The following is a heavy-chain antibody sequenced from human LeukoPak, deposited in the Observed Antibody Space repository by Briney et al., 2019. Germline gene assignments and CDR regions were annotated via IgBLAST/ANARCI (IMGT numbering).Heavy chain of an antibody. D-gene: IGHD3-9*01. J-gene: IGHJ4*02. CDR3: GGGVLRYFDWLDY. Sequence: ASVKVSCKASGYTFTGYYMHWVRQAPGQGLEWMGWINPNSGGTNYAQKFQGRVTMTRDTSISTAYMELSRLRSDDTAVYYCGGGVLRYFDWLDYWGQGTLVTVSS. V-gene: IGHV1-2*02. CDR2: INPNSGGT. CDR1: GYTFTGYY.